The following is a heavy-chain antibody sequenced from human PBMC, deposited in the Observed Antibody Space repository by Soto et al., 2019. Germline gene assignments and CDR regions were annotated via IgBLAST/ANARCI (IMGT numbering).Heavy chain of an antibody. V-gene: IGHV1-8*01. CDR1: GYTFTSYD. Sequence: GASVKVSCKASGYTFTSYDINWVRQATGQGLEWMGWMNPNSGNTGYAQKFQGRVTMTRNTSISTAYMELSSLRSEDTAVYYCARDILVVPAAPDAFEIWGQGTMVTVSS. J-gene: IGHJ3*02. CDR2: MNPNSGNT. D-gene: IGHD2-2*01. CDR3: ARDILVVPAAPDAFEI.